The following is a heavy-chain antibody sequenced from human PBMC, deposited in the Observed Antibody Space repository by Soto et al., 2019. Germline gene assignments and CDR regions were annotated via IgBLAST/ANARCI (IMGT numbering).Heavy chain of an antibody. CDR1: GFAFSSYY. CDR3: AREKRANGYFDY. CDR2: IKQDEREK. Sequence: EVKLVESGGGLVQQGGSLRLSCAASGFAFSSYYMIWVRQAPGKGLEWVANIKQDEREKYNLDSVKGRFTISRDDAKNSLILQMNSRRVDDTAVYYCAREKRANGYFDYWGQGTLVTVSS. V-gene: IGHV3-7*01. J-gene: IGHJ4*02. D-gene: IGHD4-17*01.